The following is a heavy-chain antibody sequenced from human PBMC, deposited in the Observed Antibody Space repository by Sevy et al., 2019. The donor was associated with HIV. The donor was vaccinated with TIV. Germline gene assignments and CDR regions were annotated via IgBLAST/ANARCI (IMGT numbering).Heavy chain of an antibody. D-gene: IGHD3-22*01. CDR2: INHSGST. J-gene: IGHJ4*02. CDR1: GGSFSGYY. V-gene: IGHV4-34*01. CDR3: ARGASYDSSGYQYYFDY. Sequence: SETLSLTCAVYGGSFSGYYWSWIRQPPGKGLEWIGEINHSGSTNYNPSLKSRVTISVDTSKNQFSLKLSSVTAADTAVYYCARGASYDSSGYQYYFDYWGQGTLVTVSS.